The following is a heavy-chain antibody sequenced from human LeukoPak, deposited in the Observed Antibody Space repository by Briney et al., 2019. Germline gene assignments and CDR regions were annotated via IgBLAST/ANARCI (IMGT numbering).Heavy chain of an antibody. CDR1: GGSFSGYY. CDR2: IYTSGST. Sequence: SETLSLTCAVYGGSFSGYYWSWIRQPAGKGLEWIGRIYTSGSTNYNPSLKSRVTMSVDTSKNQFSLKLSSVTAADTAVYYCARDYGGDGGRRFDPWGQGTLVTVSS. V-gene: IGHV4-4*07. CDR3: ARDYGGDGGRRFDP. D-gene: IGHD3-16*01. J-gene: IGHJ5*02.